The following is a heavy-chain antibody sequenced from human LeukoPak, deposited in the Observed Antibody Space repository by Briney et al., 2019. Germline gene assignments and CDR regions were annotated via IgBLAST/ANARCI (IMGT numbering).Heavy chain of an antibody. D-gene: IGHD3-3*01. CDR1: GYSFTSYW. Sequence: GESLKISCKGSGYSFTSYWIGWVRQMPGKGLEWMGIIYPGDSDTRYSPSFQGQVTISADKSISTAYLQWSSLKASDTAMYYCARIHVGVVPGTDYYYGMDVWGQGTTVTVSS. CDR2: IYPGDSDT. J-gene: IGHJ6*02. CDR3: ARIHVGVVPGTDYYYGMDV. V-gene: IGHV5-51*01.